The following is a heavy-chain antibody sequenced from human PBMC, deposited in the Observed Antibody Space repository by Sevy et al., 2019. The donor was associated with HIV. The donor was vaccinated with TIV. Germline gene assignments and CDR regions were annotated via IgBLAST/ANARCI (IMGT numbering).Heavy chain of an antibody. CDR1: GGSISSSSYY. CDR2: IYYSGST. CDR3: ASVLNSGSYQYYFDY. J-gene: IGHJ4*02. V-gene: IGHV4-39*01. Sequence: SETLSLTCTVSGGSISSSSYYWGWIRQPPGKGLEWIGSIYYSGSTYYNPSLKSRVTISEDTSKNQFSLKLSSVTAADTAVYYCASVLNSGSYQYYFDYWGQGTLVTVSS. D-gene: IGHD1-26*01.